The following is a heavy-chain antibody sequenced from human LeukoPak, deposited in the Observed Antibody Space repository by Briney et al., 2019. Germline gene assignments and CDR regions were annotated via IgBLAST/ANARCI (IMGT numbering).Heavy chain of an antibody. Sequence: SETLSLTCTVSGGSVSSGSYYWSWIRQPPGKGLEWIGYIYYSGSTNYNPSLKSRVTISADTSKNQFSLKLSSVTAADTAVYYCASDLLWFDDYYGMDVWGQGTTVTVSS. D-gene: IGHD3-10*01. J-gene: IGHJ6*02. CDR2: IYYSGST. CDR3: ASDLLWFDDYYGMDV. V-gene: IGHV4-61*01. CDR1: GGSVSSGSYY.